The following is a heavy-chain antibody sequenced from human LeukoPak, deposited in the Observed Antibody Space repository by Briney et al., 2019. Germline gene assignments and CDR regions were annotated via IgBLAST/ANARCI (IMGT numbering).Heavy chain of an antibody. D-gene: IGHD6-13*01. Sequence: PGESLKISCKGSGYSFTTYWIARVRQMPGNGLEWMGIIYPGDSDTRYSPSFQGQVTISADKSISTAYLQWSSLKASDTAMYYCARRRIADFRDAFDIWGQGTMVTVSS. CDR3: ARRRIADFRDAFDI. J-gene: IGHJ3*02. CDR2: IYPGDSDT. V-gene: IGHV5-51*01. CDR1: GYSFTTYW.